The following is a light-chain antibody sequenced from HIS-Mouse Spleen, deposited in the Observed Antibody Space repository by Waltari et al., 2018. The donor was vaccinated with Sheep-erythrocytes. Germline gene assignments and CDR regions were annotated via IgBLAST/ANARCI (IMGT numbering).Light chain of an antibody. CDR3: QQYGSSLRT. J-gene: IGKJ1*01. V-gene: IGKV3-20*01. CDR2: GAS. Sequence: EIVLTQSPGPLSLSPGERATLSCRASQSVSSSDLAWYQQKPGQAPRLLIYGASSRATGIPDRFSGSGSGTDFTLTISRLEPEDFAVYYCQQYGSSLRTFGQGTKVEIK. CDR1: QSVSSSD.